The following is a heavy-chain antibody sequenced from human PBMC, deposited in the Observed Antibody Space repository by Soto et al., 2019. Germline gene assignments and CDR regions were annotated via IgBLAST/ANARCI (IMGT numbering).Heavy chain of an antibody. Sequence: QVQRMESGGGVVQPGRSLRLSCAASGFTFNNYATHWVRQAPGKGLEWVAVISYDGNNQYYADSVKGRSAISRDNSKNTLYLLMNSLRDEDTAVYYWARDRVYYYDSSGYYNFEYWGQGSLVTVSS. CDR1: GFTFNNYA. J-gene: IGHJ4*02. D-gene: IGHD3-22*01. V-gene: IGHV3-30*09. CDR2: ISYDGNNQ. CDR3: ARDRVYYYDSSGYYNFEY.